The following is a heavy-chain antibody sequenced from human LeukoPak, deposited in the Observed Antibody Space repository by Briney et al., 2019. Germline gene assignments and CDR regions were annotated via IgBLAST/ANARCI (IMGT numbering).Heavy chain of an antibody. J-gene: IGHJ4*02. CDR1: GFTFSSYW. Sequence: PGGSLRLSCAASGFTFSSYWMSWVRQAPGKGPEWVAVLWFDGSKEFYAESVKGRFNISRDNSKDTLYLHMSNLRAGDTAMYYCVRGGENFFDYWGQGTLVTVSS. D-gene: IGHD3-10*01. CDR2: LWFDGSKE. CDR3: VRGGENFFDY. V-gene: IGHV3-33*08.